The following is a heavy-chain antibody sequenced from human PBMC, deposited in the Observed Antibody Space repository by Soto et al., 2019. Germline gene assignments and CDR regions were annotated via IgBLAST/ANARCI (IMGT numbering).Heavy chain of an antibody. J-gene: IGHJ5*02. CDR1: GFSLSTSGVG. Sequence: QITLKESGPTLVKPTQTLTLTCTFSGFSLSTSGVGVGWIRQPPGKALEWLALIYWDDDKRYSPSLKSRLTITKDTSKNQVVLTMTNMDPVDTATYYCALLVSPAAPRVWFDPWGQGTLVTVSS. CDR3: ALLVSPAAPRVWFDP. V-gene: IGHV2-5*02. CDR2: IYWDDDK. D-gene: IGHD2-2*01.